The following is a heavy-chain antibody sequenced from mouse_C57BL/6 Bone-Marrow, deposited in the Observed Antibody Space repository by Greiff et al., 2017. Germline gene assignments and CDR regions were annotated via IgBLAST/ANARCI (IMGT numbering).Heavy chain of an antibody. J-gene: IGHJ2*01. V-gene: IGHV6-6*01. CDR2: IRNKANNHAT. Sequence: EVKVEESGGGLVQPGGSMKLSCAASGFTFSDAWMDWVRQSPEKGLEWVAEIRNKANNHATYYAESVKGRFTISRDDSKSSVYLQMNSLRAEDTGIYYCTRRESNEDYFDYWGQGTTLTVSS. CDR1: GFTFSDAW. CDR3: TRRESNEDYFDY.